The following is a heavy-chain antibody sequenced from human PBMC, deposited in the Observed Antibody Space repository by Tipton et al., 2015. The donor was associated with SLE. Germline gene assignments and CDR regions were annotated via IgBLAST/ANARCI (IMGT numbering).Heavy chain of an antibody. D-gene: IGHD2-15*01. V-gene: IGHV4-4*01. Sequence: LSLTCSVSGVSIYSSNWWTWVRQPPGKGLEWIGEIHHSGTTYYNPSLESRVTISVDKSNNHFSLRLNSVTAADTAVYFCARIEDIRYYLGLDVWGQGTTVTVSS. CDR2: IHHSGTT. CDR1: GVSIYSSNW. J-gene: IGHJ6*02. CDR3: ARIEDIRYYLGLDV.